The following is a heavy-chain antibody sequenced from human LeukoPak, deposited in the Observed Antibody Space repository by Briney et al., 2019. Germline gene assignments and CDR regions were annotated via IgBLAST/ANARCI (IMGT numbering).Heavy chain of an antibody. CDR2: IYYSGST. J-gene: IGHJ4*02. CDR1: GGSIRSYY. Sequence: SETLSLTCTVSGGSIRSYYWSWIRQPPGKGLEWIGCIYYSGSTKYNPSLKSRVTISVDTSKNQFSLKLSSVTAADTAMYYCARAGSYNYAMGFWGQGTLVTVSS. CDR3: ARAGSYNYAMGF. D-gene: IGHD5-18*01. V-gene: IGHV4-59*01.